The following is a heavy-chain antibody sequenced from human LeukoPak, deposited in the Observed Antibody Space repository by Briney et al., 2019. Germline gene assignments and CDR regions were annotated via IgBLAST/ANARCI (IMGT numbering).Heavy chain of an antibody. J-gene: IGHJ6*03. Sequence: PGGSLRLSCAASGFTFSDYYMSWIRQAPGKGLEWVSYISSSGSTIYYADSVKGRFTISRDNAKNSLYLQMNSLRAEDTAVYYCARDLLPAARSIGYYYYYMDVWGKGTTVTISS. CDR1: GFTFSDYY. D-gene: IGHD2-2*01. CDR2: ISSSGSTI. V-gene: IGHV3-11*01. CDR3: ARDLLPAARSIGYYYYYMDV.